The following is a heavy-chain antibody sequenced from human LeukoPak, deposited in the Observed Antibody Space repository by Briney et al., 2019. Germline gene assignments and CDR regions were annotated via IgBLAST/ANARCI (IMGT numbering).Heavy chain of an antibody. Sequence: SETLSLTCAVYGGSFSGYYWSWIRQPPGKGLEWIGEINHSGSTNYNPSLKSRVTISVDTSKNQFSLKLSSVTAADTAVYYCARAYSTVVTLRFDYWGQGTLVTVSS. CDR3: ARAYSTVVTLRFDY. J-gene: IGHJ4*02. CDR1: GGSFSGYY. CDR2: INHSGST. D-gene: IGHD4-23*01. V-gene: IGHV4-34*01.